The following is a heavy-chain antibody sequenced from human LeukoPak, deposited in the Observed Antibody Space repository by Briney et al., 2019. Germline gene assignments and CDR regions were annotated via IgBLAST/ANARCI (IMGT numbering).Heavy chain of an antibody. D-gene: IGHD2-2*01. CDR2: ISGSGGST. CDR1: GFTFSSYA. CDR3: AKDHIPAARSRDAFDI. J-gene: IGHJ3*02. V-gene: IGHV3-23*01. Sequence: GGSLRLSCAASGFTFSSYAMSWVRRAPGKGLEWVSAISGSGGSTYYADSVKGRFTISRDNSKNTLYLQMNSLRAEDTAVYYCAKDHIPAARSRDAFDIWGQGTMVTVSS.